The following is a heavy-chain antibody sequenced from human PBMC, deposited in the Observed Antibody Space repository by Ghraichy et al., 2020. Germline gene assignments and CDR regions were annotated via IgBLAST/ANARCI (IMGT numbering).Heavy chain of an antibody. CDR1: GYSFSSHW. CDR3: ARLGWSGYYRLSDNWFDS. CDR2: IHPGDSDT. V-gene: IGHV5-51*01. J-gene: IGHJ5*01. D-gene: IGHD3-3*01. Sequence: GESLNISCEGSGYSFSSHWIAWVRQMPGKGLEWMGLIHPGDSDTRYRASFQGQVSISVDKSISTAYLQWSSLKASDTAIYYCARLGWSGYYRLSDNWFDSWGQGTLVTVSS.